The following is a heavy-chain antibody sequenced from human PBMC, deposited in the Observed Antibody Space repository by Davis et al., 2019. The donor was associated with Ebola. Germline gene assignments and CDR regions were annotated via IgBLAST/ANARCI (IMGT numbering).Heavy chain of an antibody. CDR3: ARVMRAVVAANANWFDP. D-gene: IGHD2-15*01. V-gene: IGHV1-69*13. CDR1: GYIFSNYD. CDR2: IIPIFGTA. Sequence: SVKVSCKASGYIFSNYDINWVRQAPGQGLEWMGGIIPIFGTANYAQKFQGRVTITADESTSTAYMELSSLRSEDTAVYYCARVMRAVVAANANWFDPWGQGTLVTVSS. J-gene: IGHJ5*02.